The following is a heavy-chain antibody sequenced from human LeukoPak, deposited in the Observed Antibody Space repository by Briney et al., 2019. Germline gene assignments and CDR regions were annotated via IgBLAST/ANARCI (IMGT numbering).Heavy chain of an antibody. CDR1: GGTFSSYA. J-gene: IGHJ5*02. Sequence: SVKVSCKASGGTFSSYAISWVRQAPGQGLEWMGGIIPIFGTANYAQKFQGRVTITADESTSTAYMELSSLRSEDTAVYYCARDSNVTTSGGGGNWFDPWGQGTLVTVSS. D-gene: IGHD2/OR15-2a*01. CDR3: ARDSNVTTSGGGGNWFDP. CDR2: IIPIFGTA. V-gene: IGHV1-69*13.